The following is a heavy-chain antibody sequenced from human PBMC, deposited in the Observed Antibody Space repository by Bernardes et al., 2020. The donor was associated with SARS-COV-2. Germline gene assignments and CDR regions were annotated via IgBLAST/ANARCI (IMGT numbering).Heavy chain of an antibody. CDR3: ARGSRSNLLVAREDWFDP. V-gene: IGHV4-34*01. J-gene: IGHJ5*02. Sequence: SEPLSLTCAVYGGSFSGYYWSWIRQPPGKGLEWIGEINHSGSTNYNPSLKSRVTISVDTSKNQFSLKLSSVTAADTSVYYCARGSRSNLLVAREDWFDPWGQGTLVTVSS. D-gene: IGHD2-2*01. CDR2: INHSGST. CDR1: GGSFSGYY.